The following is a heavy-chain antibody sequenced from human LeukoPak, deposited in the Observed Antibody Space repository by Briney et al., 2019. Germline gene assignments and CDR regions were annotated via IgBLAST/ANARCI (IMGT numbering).Heavy chain of an antibody. CDR3: ASGDIVVVVAATTPSYYYYMDV. V-gene: IGHV1-69*06. D-gene: IGHD2-15*01. CDR1: GGTFSSYA. CDR2: IIPIFGTA. J-gene: IGHJ6*03. Sequence: SVKVSCKASGGTFSSYAISWVRQAPGQGLEWMGGIIPIFGTANYAQKFQGRVTITADKSTSTAYMELSSLRSEDTAVYYCASGDIVVVVAATTPSYYYYMDVWGKGTTVTVSS.